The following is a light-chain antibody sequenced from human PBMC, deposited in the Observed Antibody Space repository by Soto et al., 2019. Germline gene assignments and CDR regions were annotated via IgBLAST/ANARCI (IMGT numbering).Light chain of an antibody. CDR3: QQYNNWPLT. V-gene: IGKV3-11*01. CDR2: DAS. CDR1: QNISSY. Sequence: IVLPPSPATLSFSPGIRSPLSGRASQNISSYLIWYQQKPGQAPRLLIFDASKRATGIPARFSGTGSGTEFTLTISSLQSEDFAVYYCQQYNNWPLTFGGGTKGDIK. J-gene: IGKJ4*01.